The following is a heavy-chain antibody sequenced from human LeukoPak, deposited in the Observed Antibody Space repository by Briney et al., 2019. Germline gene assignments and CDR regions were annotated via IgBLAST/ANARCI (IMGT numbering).Heavy chain of an antibody. Sequence: KPSETLSLTCTVSGGSISSSSYYWGWIRQPPEKGLEWIGSIYYSGNIYYNPSLKSRVTISVDTSKNQFSLKLSSVTAADTAVYYCAGLPSIAAASSRAFDIWGQGTMVTVSS. D-gene: IGHD6-13*01. J-gene: IGHJ3*02. CDR1: GGSISSSSYY. CDR2: IYYSGNI. CDR3: AGLPSIAAASSRAFDI. V-gene: IGHV4-39*01.